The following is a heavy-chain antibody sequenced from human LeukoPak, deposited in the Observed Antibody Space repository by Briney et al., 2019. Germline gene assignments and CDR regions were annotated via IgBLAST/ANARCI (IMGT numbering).Heavy chain of an antibody. V-gene: IGHV1-2*02. CDR2: INPNTGDT. CDR1: GYTFISYY. D-gene: IGHD3-22*01. Sequence: ASVKVSCKASGYTFISYYIHWVRQAPGQGLDWMGWINPNTGDTKYAQHFQGRVTMTRDTSITTAYMELSRLTSDDTAVYYCARLEVVITTLSGMDVWGQGTTVTVSS. J-gene: IGHJ6*02. CDR3: ARLEVVITTLSGMDV.